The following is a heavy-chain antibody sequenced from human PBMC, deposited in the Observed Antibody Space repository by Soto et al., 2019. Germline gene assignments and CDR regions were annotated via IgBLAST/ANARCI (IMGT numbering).Heavy chain of an antibody. Sequence: QVQLVQSGAEVKKPGSSVRVSCKASGGTFSSYAISWVRQAPGQGLEWMGGIIPIFGTENYAQKFQGRVTITADESTSTAYMELSSLRSEDTAVYYCARDTIAGSKYYYGMDFWGQGTTVTVSS. CDR1: GGTFSSYA. V-gene: IGHV1-69*01. CDR3: ARDTIAGSKYYYGMDF. J-gene: IGHJ6*02. D-gene: IGHD3-10*01. CDR2: IIPIFGTE.